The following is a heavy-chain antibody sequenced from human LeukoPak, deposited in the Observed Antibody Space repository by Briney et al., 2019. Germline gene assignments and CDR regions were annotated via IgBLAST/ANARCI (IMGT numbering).Heavy chain of an antibody. CDR2: ISGSGSRR. V-gene: IGHV3-23*01. J-gene: IGHJ4*02. CDR1: GFTFSKYG. CDR3: AKTYDSTDY. Sequence: GGSLRLSCAASGFTFSKYGMNWVRQAPGKGLEWVSNISGSGSRRYYVGSVKGRFTISRDNSKNTLYLQMNSLRAEDTAIYYCAKTYDSTDYWGQGTLVTVSS. D-gene: IGHD3-22*01.